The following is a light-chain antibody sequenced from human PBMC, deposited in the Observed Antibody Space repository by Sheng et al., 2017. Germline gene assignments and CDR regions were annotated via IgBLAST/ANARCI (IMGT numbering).Light chain of an antibody. CDR3: QQYNNWPPS. Sequence: EMVMTQSPATLSVSPGERATLSCRASQSVSSNLAWYQQKLGQAPRLLIYGASTRATGIPARFSGSGSGTEFTLTISSLQSEDFAVYYCQQYNNWPPSFGQGTKLEIK. CDR1: QSVSSN. CDR2: GAS. V-gene: IGKV3-15*01. J-gene: IGKJ2*03.